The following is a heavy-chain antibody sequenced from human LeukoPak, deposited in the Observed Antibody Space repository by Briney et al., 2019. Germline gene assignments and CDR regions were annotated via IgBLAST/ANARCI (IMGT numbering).Heavy chain of an antibody. CDR1: GFTFDDYG. CDR2: INWNGGST. Sequence: PGGSLRLSXAASGFTFDDYGMSWVRQAPGKGLEWVSGINWNGGSTGYADSVKGRFTISRDNAKNSLYLQMNSLRAEDTAFYYCARALSGNYGAFYYYYMDVWGKGTTVTVS. CDR3: ARALSGNYGAFYYYYMDV. D-gene: IGHD1-26*01. V-gene: IGHV3-20*04. J-gene: IGHJ6*03.